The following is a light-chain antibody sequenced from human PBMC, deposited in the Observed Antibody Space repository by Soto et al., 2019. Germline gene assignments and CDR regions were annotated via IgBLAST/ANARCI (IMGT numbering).Light chain of an antibody. J-gene: IGLJ1*01. CDR1: SSDVGSYNL. CDR3: CSYAGSSTFV. V-gene: IGLV2-23*01. Sequence: QSALTQPASVSGPPGQSITISCTGTSSDVGSYNLVSWYQQHPGKAPKLMIYEGSKRPSGVSNRFSGSKSGNTASLTISGLQAEDEADYYCCSYAGSSTFVFGTGTKVTVL. CDR2: EGS.